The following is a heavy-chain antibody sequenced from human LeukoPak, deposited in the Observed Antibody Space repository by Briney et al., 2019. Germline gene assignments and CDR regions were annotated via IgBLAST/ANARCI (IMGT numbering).Heavy chain of an antibody. CDR2: ISYDGSNK. J-gene: IGHJ4*02. Sequence: PGGSLRLSCVASGFTFSAYAMNWVRQAPGKGLEWVAVISYDGSNKYYADSVKGRFTISRDNSKNTLYLQMNSLRAEDTAVYYCARDPCGGDCYSFDYWGQGTLVTVSS. D-gene: IGHD2-21*02. CDR1: GFTFSAYA. V-gene: IGHV3-30*04. CDR3: ARDPCGGDCYSFDY.